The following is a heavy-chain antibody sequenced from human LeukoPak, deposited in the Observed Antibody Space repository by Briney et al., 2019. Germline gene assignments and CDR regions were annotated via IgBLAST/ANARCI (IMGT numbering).Heavy chain of an antibody. CDR3: ARQNDVVVPAAGYFDY. J-gene: IGHJ4*02. CDR1: GGSISSGDYY. Sequence: SETLSLTCTVSGGSISSGDYYWSWIRHPPGTGLEWIGYIYYSGSTYYNPSLKSRVTISVDTSKNQFSLKLSSVTAADTAVYYCARQNDVVVPAAGYFDYWGQGTLVTVSS. D-gene: IGHD2-2*01. CDR2: IYYSGST. V-gene: IGHV4-30-4*08.